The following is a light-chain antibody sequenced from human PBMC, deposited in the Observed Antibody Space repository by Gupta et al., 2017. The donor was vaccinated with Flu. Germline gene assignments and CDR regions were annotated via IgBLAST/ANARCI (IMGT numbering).Light chain of an antibody. V-gene: IGKV2-28*01. CDR3: MQAQQSPQT. J-gene: IGKJ4*01. CDR2: LGF. CDR1: QSLLHRNGYNY. Sequence: EIVMTQSPLSLPVTPGEPASISCRSSQSLLHRNGYNYLDWYRQKSGQSPQLLIYLGFNRAPGVPDRCSGSGSGTDFTLKSSRVEADDVGVYYCMQAQQSPQTFGGGTKLEIK.